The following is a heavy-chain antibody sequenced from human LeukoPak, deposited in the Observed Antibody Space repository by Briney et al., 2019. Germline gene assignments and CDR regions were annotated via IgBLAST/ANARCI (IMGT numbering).Heavy chain of an antibody. J-gene: IGHJ4*02. CDR1: GLTFSDAW. D-gene: IGHD5-12*01. Sequence: GASLRLSCVLSGLTFSDAWMSWVRQAPGKGLEWVGRIRNDRITDYAAPVQGRFSISRDNSKNTFYLQMNSLRTEDTGMYLCTWMATIFTVDYWGQGTLVTVSS. CDR3: TWMATIFTVDY. CDR2: IRNDRIT. V-gene: IGHV3-15*01.